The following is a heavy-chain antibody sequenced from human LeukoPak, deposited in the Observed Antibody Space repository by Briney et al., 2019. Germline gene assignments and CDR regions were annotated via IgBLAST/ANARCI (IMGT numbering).Heavy chain of an antibody. CDR2: IYYSGST. CDR1: GGSMSSRSYY. J-gene: IGHJ4*02. D-gene: IGHD3-22*01. CDR3: ARRYYYDSSGYYYYFDY. V-gene: IGHV4-39*01. Sequence: SETLSLTCTVSGGSMSSRSYYWGWIRQPPGKGLEWIGSIYYSGSTYYNPSLKSRVTISVDTSKNQFSLKLSSVTAADTAVYYCARRYYYDSSGYYYYFDYWGQGTLVTVSS.